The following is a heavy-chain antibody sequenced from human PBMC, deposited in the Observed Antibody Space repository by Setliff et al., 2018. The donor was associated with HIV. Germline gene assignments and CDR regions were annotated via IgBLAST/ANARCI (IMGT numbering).Heavy chain of an antibody. CDR1: GFTFSNAW. D-gene: IGHD4-17*01. Sequence: GGSLRLSCAASGFTFSNAWMSWVRQGPGKGLEWVAGISWSGSGIGYGDSVKGRFTISRDNDNNSLYLQMSGLSAEDTAVYYCARGPTTVTNYYYYYMDVWGKGTTVTVSS. CDR3: ARGPTTVTNYYYYYMDV. J-gene: IGHJ6*03. CDR2: ISWSGSGI. V-gene: IGHV3-20*04.